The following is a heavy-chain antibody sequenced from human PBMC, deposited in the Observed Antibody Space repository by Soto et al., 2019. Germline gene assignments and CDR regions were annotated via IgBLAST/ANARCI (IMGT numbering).Heavy chain of an antibody. CDR1: GFTFSFYS. V-gene: IGHV3-21*01. J-gene: IGHJ4*02. D-gene: IGHD3-16*01. Sequence: EVQLVESGGGLVTPGGSLRLSCAASGFTFSFYSMNWVRQAPGRGLEWVSSVSRNTNYIYYADSVKGRFTISRDDAKKAVHLQMHSLRAEDTAVYYCTRDLSLNPAGGFDLWGQGTLVTVSS. CDR3: TRDLSLNPAGGFDL. CDR2: VSRNTNYI.